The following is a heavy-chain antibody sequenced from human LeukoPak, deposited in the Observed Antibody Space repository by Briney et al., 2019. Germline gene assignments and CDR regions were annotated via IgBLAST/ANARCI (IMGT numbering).Heavy chain of an antibody. CDR2: ISSSGSTI. V-gene: IGHV3-11*04. CDR1: GSTFSDYY. J-gene: IGHJ6*03. D-gene: IGHD4-11*01. CDR3: ARDHYIAEYYYYMDV. Sequence: PGGSLRLSCAASGSTFSDYYMSWIRQAPGKGLEWVSYISSSGSTIYYADSVKGRFTISRDNAKNSLYLQMNSLRAEDTAVYYCARDHYIAEYYYYMDVWGKGTTVTVPS.